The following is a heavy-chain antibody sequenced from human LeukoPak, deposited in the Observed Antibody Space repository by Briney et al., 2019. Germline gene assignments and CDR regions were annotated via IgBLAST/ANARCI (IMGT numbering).Heavy chain of an antibody. D-gene: IGHD2-2*01. CDR3: ARGVGGAASP. CDR1: GHTFTGYY. V-gene: IGHV1-2*02. CDR2: INPNSGGT. Sequence: ASVKVSCKASGHTFTGYYMHWVRQAPGQGLEWMGWINPNSGGTNYAQKFQGRVIMTRDTSISTAYMELSRLRSDDTAVYYCARGVGGAASPWGQGTLVTVSS. J-gene: IGHJ5*02.